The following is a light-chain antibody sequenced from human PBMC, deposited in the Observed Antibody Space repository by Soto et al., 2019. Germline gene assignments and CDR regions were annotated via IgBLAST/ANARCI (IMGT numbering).Light chain of an antibody. CDR2: GAS. Sequence: EIVLTQSPCTLSFSPWERSTLSFMASQSVNSRLAWYQHKPGQAPRLLISGASSRATGIPDRFSGSGSATDFTLTISRLEPEDFALYYCQHYGRSPITFGQGTRLEI. CDR3: QHYGRSPIT. J-gene: IGKJ5*01. V-gene: IGKV3-20*01. CDR1: QSVNSR.